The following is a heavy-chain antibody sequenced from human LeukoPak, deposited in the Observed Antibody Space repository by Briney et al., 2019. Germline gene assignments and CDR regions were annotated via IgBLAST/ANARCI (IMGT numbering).Heavy chain of an antibody. Sequence: GGSLRLSCAASGFTFSSYGMHWVRQAPGKGLEWVAVISYDGSNKYYADSVKGRFTISRDNSKNTLYLQMNSLRAEDTAVYYCARDLLRYCSSTSCYGPFDYWGQGTLVTVSS. V-gene: IGHV3-30*19. D-gene: IGHD2-2*01. CDR1: GFTFSSYG. CDR3: ARDLLRYCSSTSCYGPFDY. CDR2: ISYDGSNK. J-gene: IGHJ4*02.